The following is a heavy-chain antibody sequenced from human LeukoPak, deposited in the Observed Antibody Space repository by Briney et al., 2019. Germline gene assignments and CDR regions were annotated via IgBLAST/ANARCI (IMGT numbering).Heavy chain of an antibody. J-gene: IGHJ5*02. D-gene: IGHD2-2*02. CDR3: ARGEGWYCSSSTCYTHWFDP. CDR1: GFTFSSYW. Sequence: GGSLRLSCVASGFTFSSYWMHWVRQDPRKGLVWVSRINGDGRNINYADSVRGRFTISRDNAKNMVYLQMDSLRAEDTAVYYCARGEGWYCSSSTCYTHWFDPWGQGTLVTVSS. V-gene: IGHV3-74*01. CDR2: INGDGRNI.